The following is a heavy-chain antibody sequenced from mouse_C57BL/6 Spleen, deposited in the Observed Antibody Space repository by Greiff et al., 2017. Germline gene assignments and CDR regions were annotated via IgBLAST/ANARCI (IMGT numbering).Heavy chain of an antibody. CDR1: GYTFTDYN. J-gene: IGHJ2*01. V-gene: IGHV1-22*01. CDR3: ARSGYGYYDYDGLEY. Sequence: EVQLQQSGPELVKPGASVKMSCKASGYTFTDYNMHWVKQSHGKSLEWIGYINPNNGGTSYNQKFKGKATLTVNKSSSTAYMELRSLTSEDSAVYYCARSGYGYYDYDGLEYWGQGTTLTVSS. CDR2: INPNNGGT. D-gene: IGHD2-4*01.